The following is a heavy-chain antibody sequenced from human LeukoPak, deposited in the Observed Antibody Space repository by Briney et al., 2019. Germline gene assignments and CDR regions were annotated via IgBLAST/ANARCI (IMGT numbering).Heavy chain of an antibody. CDR3: ARTNGDTYYYYYGMDV. CDR1: GFTFSSYS. J-gene: IGHJ6*02. V-gene: IGHV3-21*01. Sequence: GGPLRLSCAASGFTFSSYSMNWVRQAPGKGLEWVSSISSSSSCIYYADSVKGRFTISRDNAKNSLYLQMNSLRAEDTAVYYCARTNGDTYYYYYGMDVWGQGTTVTVSS. D-gene: IGHD4-17*01. CDR2: ISSSSSCI.